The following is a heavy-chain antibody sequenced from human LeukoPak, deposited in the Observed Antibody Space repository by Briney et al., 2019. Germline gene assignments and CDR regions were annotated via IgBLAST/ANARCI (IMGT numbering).Heavy chain of an antibody. CDR2: IWSDASDE. Sequence: PGGSLRLSCAASGFTFSSYWMHWVRQAPGTGLEWVAVIWSDASDEYYAKSVKGRFTISRDNFKNTVYLQMNSLRADDTAVYYCAKDAQRGFDYSNSLDYWGQGTRVTVSS. CDR3: AKDAQRGFDYSNSLDY. V-gene: IGHV3-33*06. D-gene: IGHD4-11*01. J-gene: IGHJ4*02. CDR1: GFTFSSYW.